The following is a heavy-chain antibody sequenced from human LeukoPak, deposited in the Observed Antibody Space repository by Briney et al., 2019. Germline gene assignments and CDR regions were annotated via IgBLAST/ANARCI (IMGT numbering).Heavy chain of an antibody. J-gene: IGHJ4*02. CDR2: ISGSGGST. D-gene: IGHD3-22*01. Sequence: GGSLRLSCAASGFTFSSYAMSWVRQAPGKGLEWVSAISGSGGSTYYADSVKGRFTISRDNSKNTLYLQVNSLRAEDTAVYYCATGTYYYDSSGYDYWGQGTLVTVSS. V-gene: IGHV3-23*01. CDR3: ATGTYYYDSSGYDY. CDR1: GFTFSSYA.